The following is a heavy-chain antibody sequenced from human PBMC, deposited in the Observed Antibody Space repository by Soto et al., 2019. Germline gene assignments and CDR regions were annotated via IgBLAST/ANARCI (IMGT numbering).Heavy chain of an antibody. V-gene: IGHV3-15*01. CDR3: TTDIKQQLVRGLNFDY. D-gene: IGHD1-1*01. CDR2: IKSKSDDGTT. J-gene: IGHJ4*02. Sequence: EVQLVESGGGLVQPGGSLRLSCAASGFTFSNAWMSWVRQAPGKGLEWVGRIKSKSDDGTTDYAAPVKGRFTISRDDSKNTMYLQMNSLKTEDTAVYYCTTDIKQQLVRGLNFDYWGQGTLVTVSS. CDR1: GFTFSNAW.